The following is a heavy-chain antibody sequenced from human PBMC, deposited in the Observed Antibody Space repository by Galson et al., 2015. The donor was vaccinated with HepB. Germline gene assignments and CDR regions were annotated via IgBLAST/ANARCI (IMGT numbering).Heavy chain of an antibody. CDR3: ARGQIDEDYGDYRSRSPFDY. V-gene: IGHV4-34*01. CDR1: GGSFSGYY. Sequence: ETLSLTCAVYGGSFSGYYWSWIRQPPGKGLEWIGEINHSGSTNYNPSLKSRVTISVDTSKNQFSLKLSSVTAADTAVYYCARGQIDEDYGDYRSRSPFDYWGQGTLVTVSS. J-gene: IGHJ4*02. CDR2: INHSGST. D-gene: IGHD4-17*01.